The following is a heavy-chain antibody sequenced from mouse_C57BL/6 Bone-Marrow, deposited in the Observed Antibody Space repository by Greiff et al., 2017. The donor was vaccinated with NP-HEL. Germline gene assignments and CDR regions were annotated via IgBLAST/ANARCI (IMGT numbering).Heavy chain of an antibody. D-gene: IGHD2-2*01. CDR3: TTCYGYASFAD. CDR1: GFNINDDY. V-gene: IGHV14-4*01. J-gene: IGHJ3*01. Sequence: EVQLQQSGAELVRPGASVKLSCTASGFNINDDYMHWVKQRPEQGLEWIGWIDPENGDTEYASKFQGKATITADTSSNTAYLQLSSLTSEDTAVYYCTTCYGYASFADWGQGTLVTVSA. CDR2: IDPENGDT.